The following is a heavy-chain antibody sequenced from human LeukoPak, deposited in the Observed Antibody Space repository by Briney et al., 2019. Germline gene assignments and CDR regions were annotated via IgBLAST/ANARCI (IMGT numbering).Heavy chain of an antibody. D-gene: IGHD2-15*01. CDR2: IYPADSDI. Sequence: GESLKISCKGSGYSITNYWIAWVRQMPGKGLEWMGIIYPADSDIRYNPSFQGQVTISADKSISTAYLQWSSLKASDTAMYYCARQEYCSGGSCYTWFDPWGQGTLVTVSS. CDR3: ARQEYCSGGSCYTWFDP. CDR1: GYSITNYW. V-gene: IGHV5-51*01. J-gene: IGHJ5*02.